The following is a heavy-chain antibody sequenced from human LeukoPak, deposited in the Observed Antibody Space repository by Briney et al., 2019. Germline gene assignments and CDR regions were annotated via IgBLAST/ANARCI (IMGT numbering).Heavy chain of an antibody. Sequence: GASVKVSCKASGYTFTGYYMHWVRQAPGQGLEWMGWINPNSGGTNYAQKFQGRVTMTRDTSISTAYMELSRLRSDDTAVYYCARATGYCSGCSCYSWYYFDYWGQGTLVTVSS. V-gene: IGHV1-2*02. CDR2: INPNSGGT. J-gene: IGHJ4*02. D-gene: IGHD2-15*01. CDR1: GYTFTGYY. CDR3: ARATGYCSGCSCYSWYYFDY.